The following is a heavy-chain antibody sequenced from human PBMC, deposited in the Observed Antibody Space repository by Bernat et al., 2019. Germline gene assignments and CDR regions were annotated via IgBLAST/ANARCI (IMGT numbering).Heavy chain of an antibody. D-gene: IGHD2-15*01. J-gene: IGHJ5*02. CDR1: GFTFSSYG. CDR2: IWYDGSNK. CDR3: GGGGGGDYCSGGSCYGWFDP. V-gene: IGHV3-33*01. Sequence: QVQLVESGGGVVQPGRSLRLSCAASGFTFSSYGMHWVRQAPGKGLEWVAVIWYDGSNKYYADSVKGRFTISRDNSKNTLYLQMNSLRAEDTAVYYWGGGGGGDYCSGGSCYGWFDPWGQGTLVTVSS.